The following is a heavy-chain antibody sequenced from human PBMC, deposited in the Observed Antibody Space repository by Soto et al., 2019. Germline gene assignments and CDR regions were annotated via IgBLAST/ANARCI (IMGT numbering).Heavy chain of an antibody. CDR1: CGSISSGGYY. Sequence: PSETMSLTSTVFCGSISSGGYYWSWIRQHPGKGLEWIGYIYYSGSTYYNPSLKSRVTISVDTSKNQFSLKLSSVTAADTAVYYCARLRGVVRMYSRSSSPTGFDFWGQGTLVTVSS. CDR2: IYYSGST. D-gene: IGHD6-6*01. J-gene: IGHJ4*02. V-gene: IGHV4-31*03. CDR3: ARLRGVVRMYSRSSSPTGFDF.